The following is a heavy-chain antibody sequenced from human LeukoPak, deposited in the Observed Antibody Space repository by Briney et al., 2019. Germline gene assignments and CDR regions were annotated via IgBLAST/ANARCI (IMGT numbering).Heavy chain of an antibody. CDR2: IYPGDSDT. V-gene: IGHV5-51*04. D-gene: IGHD4-17*01. CDR3: ARGYGDYPRWYFDL. Sequence: GESLKISCKVSGYSFNTYWIGWVRQMPGKGLEWMGIIYPGDSDTKYSPSFQGQVTISADKPISTAYLQWSSLKASDTAMYYCARGYGDYPRWYFDLWGRGTLVTVSS. J-gene: IGHJ2*01. CDR1: GYSFNTYW.